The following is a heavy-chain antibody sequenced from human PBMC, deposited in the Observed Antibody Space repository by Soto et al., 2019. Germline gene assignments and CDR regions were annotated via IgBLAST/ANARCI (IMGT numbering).Heavy chain of an antibody. CDR2: ILYSGST. Sequence: QLQLQESGPGLVKPSETLSLTCIVSGGSITRSNHYWGWIRHTAGKGLEWIGSILYSGSTNYNPSLKSRVTLSVETSKNQFSLKMSSVTAADTALYYCARLGSSGWYQGSYFDYWGQGTLVTVSS. D-gene: IGHD6-19*01. J-gene: IGHJ4*02. CDR3: ARLGSSGWYQGSYFDY. CDR1: GGSITRSNHY. V-gene: IGHV4-39*01.